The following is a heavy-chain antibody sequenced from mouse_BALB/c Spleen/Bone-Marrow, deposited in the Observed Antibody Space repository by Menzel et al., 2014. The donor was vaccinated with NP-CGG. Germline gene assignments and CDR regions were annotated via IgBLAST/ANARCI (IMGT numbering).Heavy chain of an antibody. CDR1: GFTFSSLG. J-gene: IGHJ4*01. CDR3: ARYGNYFYAMDY. D-gene: IGHD2-1*01. Sequence: EVQRVESGGGLVQPGGSRKLSCAASGFTFSSLGMHWVRQAPEKGLEWVAYISSGSSTIYYADTVKGRFTISRDNPKNTLFLQMTSLRSEDTAMYYCARYGNYFYAMDYWGQGTSVTVSS. CDR2: ISSGSSTI. V-gene: IGHV5-17*02.